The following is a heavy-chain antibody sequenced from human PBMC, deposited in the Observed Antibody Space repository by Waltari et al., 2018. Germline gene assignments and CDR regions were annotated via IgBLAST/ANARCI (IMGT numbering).Heavy chain of an antibody. D-gene: IGHD3-10*01. J-gene: IGHJ4*02. CDR3: APLPGGSGQTFDY. Sequence: EVELVQSGAEVKKPGATENISCKASVYPFMDYFMHWVQQAPGKGLEWMGRIDPEDGETVYSEKFQGRVTITADTSTDTAYMELSSLTSGDTAVYYCAPLPGGSGQTFDYWGQGTLVTVSS. CDR2: IDPEDGET. V-gene: IGHV1-69-2*01. CDR1: VYPFMDYF.